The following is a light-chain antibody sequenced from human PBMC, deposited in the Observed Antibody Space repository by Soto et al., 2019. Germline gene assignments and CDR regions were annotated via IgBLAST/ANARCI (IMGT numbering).Light chain of an antibody. J-gene: IGKJ1*01. V-gene: IGKV4-1*01. CDR1: QSVLYSSNNKNY. Sequence: DIVMTQSPDSLAVSLGERATINCKSSQSVLYSSNNKNYLAWYQQKPGQPPKLLIYWASTRESGVPDRFSGSGSGTDLTLTISSLQAEDVAVYYCQQYYSTPRAFGQGTKV. CDR2: WAS. CDR3: QQYYSTPRA.